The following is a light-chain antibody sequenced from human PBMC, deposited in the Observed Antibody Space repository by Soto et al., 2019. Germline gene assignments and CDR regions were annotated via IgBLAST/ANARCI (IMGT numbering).Light chain of an antibody. CDR3: QQRSNWPWT. CDR1: QGLSSY. V-gene: IGKV3-11*01. J-gene: IGKJ1*01. Sequence: VLSQGPATLSLSTGERAALSCIASQGLSSYFAWYQQTPGRSPRLLIYDASNRATGVPARFSGSGSGANFTLTISSLEPEDSAIYYCQQRSNWPWTFGQGTKVEI. CDR2: DAS.